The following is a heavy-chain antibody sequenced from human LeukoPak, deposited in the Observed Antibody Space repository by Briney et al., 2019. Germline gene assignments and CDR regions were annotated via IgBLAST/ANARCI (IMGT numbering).Heavy chain of an antibody. D-gene: IGHD2-2*01. CDR1: GGSFSGYY. CDR2: INHSGST. V-gene: IGHV4-34*01. Sequence: SETLSLTCAVYGGSFSGYYWSWIRQPPGKGLEWIGEINHSGSTNYNPSLKSRVTISVDTSKNQFSLKLSSVTAADTAVYYCARVTMVVVVPAAMSYYYMDVWGKGTTVTVSS. J-gene: IGHJ6*03. CDR3: ARVTMVVVVPAAMSYYYMDV.